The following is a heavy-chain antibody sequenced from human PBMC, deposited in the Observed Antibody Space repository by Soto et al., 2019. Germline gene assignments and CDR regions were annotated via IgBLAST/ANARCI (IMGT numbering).Heavy chain of an antibody. V-gene: IGHV4-39*01. D-gene: IGHD1-1*01. CDR3: ARHGPLSNNWNQLDY. CDR2: IYYNGNT. CDR1: GGSISSSPYY. Sequence: SETLSLTCTVSGGSISSSPYYWGWIRQPPGKGLEWIGNIYYNGNTFYNPSLKSRVTISVDTSKNQFSLKLSSVTAADTAVYYCARHGPLSNNWNQLDYWGQGTLVTVS. J-gene: IGHJ4*02.